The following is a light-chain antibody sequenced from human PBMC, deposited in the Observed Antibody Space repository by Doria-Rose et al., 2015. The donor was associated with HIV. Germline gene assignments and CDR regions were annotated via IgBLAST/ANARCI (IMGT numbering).Light chain of an antibody. Sequence: TQSPGTLSLSPGERATLSCRASQSFSSTYLAWYQQTPGQAPSLLIYDGSTRATGIPDRFSASGSGTDFTLTINGLEPEDFALYYCHQYGTSWTFGQGTKVEI. CDR1: QSFSSTY. CDR3: HQYGTSWT. J-gene: IGKJ1*01. V-gene: IGKV3-20*01. CDR2: DGS.